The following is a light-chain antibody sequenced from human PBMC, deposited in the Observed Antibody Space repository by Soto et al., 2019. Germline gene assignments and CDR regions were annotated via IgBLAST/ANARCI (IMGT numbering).Light chain of an antibody. Sequence: EIVLTQSPGTLSLSPGERSTLSCRASQSVSSSYLAWYQQKPGQAPRLLIYDASHRAAGIPARFSGSGFGTDFTLTISSLEPEDAAVYYCQQRSNWPPITCGQGTRLEIK. V-gene: IGKV3D-20*02. CDR3: QQRSNWPPIT. J-gene: IGKJ5*01. CDR1: QSVSSSY. CDR2: DAS.